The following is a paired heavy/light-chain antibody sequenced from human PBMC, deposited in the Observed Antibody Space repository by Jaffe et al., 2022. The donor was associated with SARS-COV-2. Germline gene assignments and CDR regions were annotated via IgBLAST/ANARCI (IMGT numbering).Light chain of an antibody. CDR2: DVI. J-gene: IGLJ2*01. CDR3: SSYTSSSTVV. CDR1: SDDVGDYNY. Sequence: QSALTQPASVSGSPGQSITISCTGTSDDVGDYNYVSWYQQHPGKVPNLLIYDVIKRPSGISYRFSGSKSGNTASLTISGLLPEDEADYYCSSYTSSSTVVFGGGTKLTVL. V-gene: IGLV2-14*03.
Heavy chain of an antibody. CDR3: ARESLPWYDSSGYTD. D-gene: IGHD3-22*01. CDR2: INQDGSDR. CDR1: GFTFSSFW. Sequence: EVQLVESGGGLVQPGGSLRLSCAASGFTFSSFWLTWVRQAPGKGLEWVANINQDGSDRSYADSVKGRFTIYRDNANNSLYLQMNSLRAEDTAVYYCARESLPWYDSSGYTDWGQGTLVTVSS. V-gene: IGHV3-7*03. J-gene: IGHJ4*02.